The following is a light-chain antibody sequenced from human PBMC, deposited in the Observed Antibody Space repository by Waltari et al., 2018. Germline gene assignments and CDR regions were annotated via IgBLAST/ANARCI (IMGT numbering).Light chain of an antibody. CDR2: WAS. CDR3: QQYYSTPPT. J-gene: IGKJ1*01. Sequence: DIVMTQSPDSPVSLGERATINCKSSQSVLYSSNNKNDLAWYQQKPGQPPKLLIYWASTRESGVPDRFSGSGSGTDFTLTISSLQAEDVAVYYCQQYYSTPPTFGQGTKVEIK. V-gene: IGKV4-1*01. CDR1: QSVLYSSNNKND.